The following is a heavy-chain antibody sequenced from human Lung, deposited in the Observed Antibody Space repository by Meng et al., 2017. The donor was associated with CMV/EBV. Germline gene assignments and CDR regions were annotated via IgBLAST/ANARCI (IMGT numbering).Heavy chain of an antibody. D-gene: IGHD1-14*01. Sequence: QVRLVQSGAEVKKPGASVKVSCKASGYTFIDYFMHWVRPAPGQGLEWVGWINPKSGGTHYAQSFQGRVTITRDTSINTVYVEISSLKSDDTAVYYCTSAPGDYWGQGTLVTVSS. CDR2: INPKSGGT. J-gene: IGHJ4*03. V-gene: IGHV1-2*02. CDR1: GYTFIDYF. CDR3: TSAPGDY.